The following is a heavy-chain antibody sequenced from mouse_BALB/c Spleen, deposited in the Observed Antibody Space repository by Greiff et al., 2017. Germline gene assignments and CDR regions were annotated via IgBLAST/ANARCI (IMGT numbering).Heavy chain of an antibody. CDR2: ISYSGST. J-gene: IGHJ3*01. D-gene: IGHD1-1*01. CDR3: ARRGAYYYGSSPDWFAY. Sequence: VQLQQSGPGLVKPSQSLSLTCTVTGYSITSDYAWNWIRQFPGNKLEWMGYISYSGSTSYNPSLKSRISITRDTSKNQFFLQLNSVTTEDTATYYCARRGAYYYGSSPDWFAYWGQGTLVTVSA. CDR1: GYSITSDYA. V-gene: IGHV3-2*02.